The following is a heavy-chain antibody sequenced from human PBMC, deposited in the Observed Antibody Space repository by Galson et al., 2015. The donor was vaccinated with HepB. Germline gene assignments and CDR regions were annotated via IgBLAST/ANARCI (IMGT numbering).Heavy chain of an antibody. Sequence: SLRLSCAASGCTFSSYSMNWVRQAPGKGLEWVSYISSSSNTIYYADSVKGRFTISRDNAKNSLYLQMNSLRDEDTAVYYCARDSSGSFQYFDYWGQGTLVTVSS. CDR3: ARDSSGSFQYFDY. V-gene: IGHV3-48*02. CDR1: GCTFSSYS. CDR2: ISSSSNTI. D-gene: IGHD1-26*01. J-gene: IGHJ4*02.